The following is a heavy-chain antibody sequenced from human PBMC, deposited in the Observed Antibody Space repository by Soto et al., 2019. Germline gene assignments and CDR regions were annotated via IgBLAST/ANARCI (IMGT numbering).Heavy chain of an antibody. CDR1: GASVSSPHW. Sequence: QVQLQESGPGLVEPSGTLSLTCAVSGASVSSPHWWSWVRQPPGKGLEWIGEIFHSGGTNHNPSLKSRVTISVDTSQNHFSLRLTSVTAADTAVYYCAASTGWWRLDYWGQGTLVTVSS. CDR2: IFHSGGT. V-gene: IGHV4-4*02. J-gene: IGHJ4*02. D-gene: IGHD6-19*01. CDR3: AASTGWWRLDY.